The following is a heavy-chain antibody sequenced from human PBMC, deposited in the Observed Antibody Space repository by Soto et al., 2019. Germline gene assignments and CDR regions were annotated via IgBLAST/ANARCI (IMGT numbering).Heavy chain of an antibody. V-gene: IGHV3-23*01. J-gene: IGHJ5*02. D-gene: IGHD3-10*01. CDR2: ISGSGGST. CDR3: AILPLWFGTNWFDP. Sequence: PGGSLRLSCAASGFTFTRYSMNWVRQAPGKGLEWVSAISGSGGSTYYADSVKGRFTISRDNSKNTLYLQMNSLRAEDTAVYYCAILPLWFGTNWFDPWGQGTLVTVSS. CDR1: GFTFTRYS.